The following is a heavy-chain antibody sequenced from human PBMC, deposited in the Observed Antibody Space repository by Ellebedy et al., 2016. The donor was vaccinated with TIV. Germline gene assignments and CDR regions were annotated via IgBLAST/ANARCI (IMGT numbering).Heavy chain of an antibody. Sequence: GESLKISCAVSGFTFSSYWMSWVRQAPGKGLEWVANINQDGSGKNYVDSVKGRFTISRDNARNSVHLQMNSLRAEDTAVYYCARDSSDWPQIDYWGQGTLVTVSS. D-gene: IGHD6-19*01. CDR1: GFTFSSYW. J-gene: IGHJ4*02. V-gene: IGHV3-7*03. CDR3: ARDSSDWPQIDY. CDR2: INQDGSGK.